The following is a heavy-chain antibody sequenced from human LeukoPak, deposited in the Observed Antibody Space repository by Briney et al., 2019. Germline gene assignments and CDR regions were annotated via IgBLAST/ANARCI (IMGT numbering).Heavy chain of an antibody. CDR2: VSGSGDST. D-gene: IGHD5-24*01. V-gene: IGHV3-23*01. CDR1: GFTFSSYA. J-gene: IGHJ4*02. Sequence: PGGSLRLSCAASGFTFSSYAMSWVRQAPGKGLEWVSGVSGSGDSTYYADSVKGRFTISRDNSKNTLYLQMNSLRAEDTALYYCAKDKAWEMATIGGLDYWGQGTLVTVSS. CDR3: AKDKAWEMATIGGLDY.